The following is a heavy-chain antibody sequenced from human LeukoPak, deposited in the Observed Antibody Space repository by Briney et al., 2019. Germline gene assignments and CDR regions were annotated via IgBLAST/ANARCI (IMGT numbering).Heavy chain of an antibody. CDR2: ISGSGGST. Sequence: PGGSLRLSCAASGFTFSSYAMSWVRQAPGKGLEWVSAISGSGGSTYYADSMKGRFTISRDNSKNTLYLQMNSLRAEDTAVYYCAKQRAVADYFDYWGQGTLVTVSS. CDR1: GFTFSSYA. CDR3: AKQRAVADYFDY. V-gene: IGHV3-23*01. D-gene: IGHD6-19*01. J-gene: IGHJ4*02.